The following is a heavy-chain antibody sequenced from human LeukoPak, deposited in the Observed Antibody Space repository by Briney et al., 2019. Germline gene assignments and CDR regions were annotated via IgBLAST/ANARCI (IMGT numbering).Heavy chain of an antibody. CDR3: ARGPRKYFDY. V-gene: IGHV4-39*07. CDR2: INHSGST. J-gene: IGHJ4*02. Sequence: SETLSLTCTVSGGSISSGGYYWSWIRQPPGKGLEWIGEINHSGSTNYNPSLKSRVTISVDTSKNQFSLKLSSVTAADTAVYYCARGPRKYFDYWGQGTLVTVSS. CDR1: GGSISSGGYY.